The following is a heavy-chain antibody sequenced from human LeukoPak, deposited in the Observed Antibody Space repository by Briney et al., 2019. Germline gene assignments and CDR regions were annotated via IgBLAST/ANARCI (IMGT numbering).Heavy chain of an antibody. V-gene: IGHV4-59*05. D-gene: IGHD5/OR15-5a*01. J-gene: IGHJ5*02. CDR1: GGSISSYY. Sequence: PSETLSLTCTVSGGSISSYYWSWIRQPPGKGLEWIGSIYYSGSTYYKPSLTSRVTISVDMSKNQFSLKLTFVTAADTAVYYCTRAPDSVGWFDPWGQGTPVTVSS. CDR3: TRAPDSVGWFDP. CDR2: IYYSGST.